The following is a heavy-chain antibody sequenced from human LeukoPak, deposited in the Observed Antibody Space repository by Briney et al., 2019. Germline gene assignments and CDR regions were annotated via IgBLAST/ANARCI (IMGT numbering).Heavy chain of an antibody. V-gene: IGHV3-11*01. D-gene: IGHD3-22*01. CDR3: ARDRARSSPYYYDHGTWDAFDI. J-gene: IGHJ3*02. Sequence: PGGSLRLSCAASGFTFSDYYMSWIRQAPGKGLEWVSYISSSGSTIYYADSVKGRFTISRDNAKNSLYLQMNSLRAEDTAVYYCARDRARSSPYYYDHGTWDAFDIWGQGTMVTVSS. CDR1: GFTFSDYY. CDR2: ISSSGSTI.